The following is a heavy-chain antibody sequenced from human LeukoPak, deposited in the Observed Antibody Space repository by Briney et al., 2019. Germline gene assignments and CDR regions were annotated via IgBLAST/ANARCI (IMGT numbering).Heavy chain of an antibody. CDR1: EFTFSNNV. Sequence: GGSLRLSCAASEFTFSNNVMNWVRQAPGKGLEWVSSIRQSGDITYYADSVKGRFTISRDNSKNTLSLQMNSLSREDTAIYYCVRRGGSDGWGAFDIWGQGTVVTVSS. CDR2: IRQSGDIT. J-gene: IGHJ3*02. D-gene: IGHD5-24*01. V-gene: IGHV3-23*01. CDR3: VRRGGSDGWGAFDI.